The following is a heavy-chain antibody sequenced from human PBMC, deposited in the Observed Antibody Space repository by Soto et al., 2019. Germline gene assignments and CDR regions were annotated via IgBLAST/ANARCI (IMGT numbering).Heavy chain of an antibody. CDR2: ISDSGST. CDR1: GGSISDYY. Sequence: QVQLQESGPGLVKPSETLSLTCTVSGGSISDYYWSWIRQPPGKGLEWIGYISDSGSTSYSPSLKSRVTISVDTSKNQFSLKLTSVTAADTAVYYCARDDYYDIWGQGTMVTVSS. CDR3: ARDDYYDI. V-gene: IGHV4-59*01. J-gene: IGHJ3*02. D-gene: IGHD3-22*01.